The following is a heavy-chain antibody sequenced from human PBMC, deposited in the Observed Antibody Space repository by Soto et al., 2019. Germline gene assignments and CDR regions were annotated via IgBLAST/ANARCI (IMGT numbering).Heavy chain of an antibody. Sequence: QVQLVESGGGVVQPGRSLRLSCAASGFTFSNYGMHWVRQAPGKGLEWVAVILNDGSNRYHADSVKYRFTISRDNSKNSLYLHMNSLRAEDTAVYYCARDDEYSGNGMDVWGQGTTVTVS. D-gene: IGHD3-10*01. V-gene: IGHV3-33*01. J-gene: IGHJ6*02. CDR3: ARDDEYSGNGMDV. CDR2: ILNDGSNR. CDR1: GFTFSNYG.